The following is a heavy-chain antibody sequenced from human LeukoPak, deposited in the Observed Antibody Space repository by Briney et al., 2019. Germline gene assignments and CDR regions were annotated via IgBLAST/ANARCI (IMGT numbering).Heavy chain of an antibody. J-gene: IGHJ4*02. V-gene: IGHV3-23*01. CDR1: GFTFSSYA. D-gene: IGHD3-3*01. Sequence: GGSLRLSCAASGFTFSSYAMSWVRQAPGKGLEWVSAISGSGGSTYYADSVKGRFTISRDNSKNTLYLQMNSLRSDDTAVYYCARDRGAVAIFGVVIAPGSIDYWGQGTLVTVSS. CDR3: ARDRGAVAIFGVVIAPGSIDY. CDR2: ISGSGGST.